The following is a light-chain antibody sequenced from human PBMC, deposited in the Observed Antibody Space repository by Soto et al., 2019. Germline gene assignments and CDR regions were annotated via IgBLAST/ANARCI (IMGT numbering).Light chain of an antibody. V-gene: IGKV1-5*03. CDR2: KAS. CDR3: QHYNSYSDA. Sequence: DIQMTQSPSTLSGSVGDRVTITCRASQTISSWLAWYQQKPGKAPKLLIYKASTFKSGVPSRFSGSGSGTEVTLTISSLQPDDVATYYCQHYNSYSDAFGQGNRVELK. CDR1: QTISSW. J-gene: IGKJ1*01.